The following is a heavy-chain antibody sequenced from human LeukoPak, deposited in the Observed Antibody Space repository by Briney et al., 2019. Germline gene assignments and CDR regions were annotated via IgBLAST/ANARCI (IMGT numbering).Heavy chain of an antibody. CDR1: GGSLSSSSYY. J-gene: IGHJ4*02. CDR2: VYYSGNT. D-gene: IGHD5-12*01. V-gene: IGHV4-39*07. CDR3: ARYHNGYDDY. Sequence: SETLSLTCTVSGGSLSSSSYYWGWIRQPPGKGLEWIGSVYYSGNTYYSPSLKNRVTISIDSSKNQFSLKLSSVTAADTAVYYCARYHNGYDDYWGQGSLVTVSS.